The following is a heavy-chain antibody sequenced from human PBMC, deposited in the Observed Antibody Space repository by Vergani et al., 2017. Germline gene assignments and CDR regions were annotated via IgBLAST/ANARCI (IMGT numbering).Heavy chain of an antibody. J-gene: IGHJ6*02. D-gene: IGHD2/OR15-2a*01. Sequence: QVQLVQSGAEVKKPGSSVKVSCKASGGTFSSYAISWVRQAPGQGLEWMGGIITIFGTANYAQKFQGRVTITADESTRTAYMELSSLRSEDTAVYYCARDRRIYLADKNYSYYGMDVWGQGTTVTVSS. CDR1: GGTFSSYA. V-gene: IGHV1-69*01. CDR2: IITIFGTA. CDR3: ARDRRIYLADKNYSYYGMDV.